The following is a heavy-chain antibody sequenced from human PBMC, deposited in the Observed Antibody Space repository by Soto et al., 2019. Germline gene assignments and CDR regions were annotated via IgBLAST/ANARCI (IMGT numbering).Heavy chain of an antibody. CDR3: AIESGALRFLEWSYYYGMDV. V-gene: IGHV3-11*01. CDR2: ISSSGSTI. D-gene: IGHD3-3*01. J-gene: IGHJ6*02. Sequence: GGSLRLSCAASGFTFSDYYMSWIRQAPGKGLEWVSYISSSGSTIYYADSVKGRFTISRDNAKNSLYLQMNSLRAEDTAVYYCAIESGALRFLEWSYYYGMDVWGQGTTVTVS. CDR1: GFTFSDYY.